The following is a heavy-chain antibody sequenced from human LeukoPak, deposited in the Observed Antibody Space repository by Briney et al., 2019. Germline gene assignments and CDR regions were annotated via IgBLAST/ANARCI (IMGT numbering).Heavy chain of an antibody. Sequence: ASVKVSCKASGYTFTSYYMHWVRQAPGQGLEWMGIINPSGGSTSYAQKFQGRVTMTRDMSTSTVYMELSSLRSEDTAVYYCARSSIVVVPAATPLDYWGQGTLVTVSS. V-gene: IGHV1-46*01. CDR2: INPSGGST. CDR3: ARSSIVVVPAATPLDY. CDR1: GYTFTSYY. D-gene: IGHD2-2*01. J-gene: IGHJ4*02.